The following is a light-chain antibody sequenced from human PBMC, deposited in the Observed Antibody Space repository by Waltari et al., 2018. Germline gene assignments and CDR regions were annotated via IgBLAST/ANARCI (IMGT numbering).Light chain of an antibody. CDR1: QSVGSY. Sequence: EIVLTQSPATLSLSPGERATLSCRASQSVGSYLAWYQQKPGQVPRLLIYDASSSATGVPARFSGSGSGTEFTLTISSLEPEDFAVYYCQQRNIWPNTFGQGTKLEIK. V-gene: IGKV3-11*01. CDR2: DAS. CDR3: QQRNIWPNT. J-gene: IGKJ2*01.